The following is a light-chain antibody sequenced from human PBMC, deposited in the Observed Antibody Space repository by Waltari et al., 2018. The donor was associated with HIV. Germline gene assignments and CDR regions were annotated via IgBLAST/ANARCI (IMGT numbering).Light chain of an antibody. V-gene: IGLV2-14*01. CDR2: EVT. CDR3: SSYTGSSTYV. Sequence: QSALTQPASVSGSPGQSIPISCTGPGSDIGGYDYVSWYQQHPGKAPKLMIYEVTNRPSGVSNRFSGSKSGNTASLTISGLQAEDEADYYCSSYTGSSTYVFGTGTKVTVL. J-gene: IGLJ1*01. CDR1: GSDIGGYDY.